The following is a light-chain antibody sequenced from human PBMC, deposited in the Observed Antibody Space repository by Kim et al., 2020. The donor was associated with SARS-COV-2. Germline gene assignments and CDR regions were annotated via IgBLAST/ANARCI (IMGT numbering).Light chain of an antibody. CDR1: QSVSIN. J-gene: IGKJ2*03. CDR3: QQTFSTQYS. V-gene: IGKV1-39*01. Sequence: SASVGDRVTITCRATQSVSINLNWYQQRPGKAPRLLIYGASTLQSGVPSRFSGSDSGTGFTLTISSLQPEDFAIYYCQQTFSTQYSFGQGTKLEI. CDR2: GAS.